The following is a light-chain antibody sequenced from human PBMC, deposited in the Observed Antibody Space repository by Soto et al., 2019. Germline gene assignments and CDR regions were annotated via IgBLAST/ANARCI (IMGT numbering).Light chain of an antibody. Sequence: SYELTQPPSVSVSPGQTARITCSGDALPKQYAYWYQQKPVQAPVLVIYKDSERPSGIPERFSGSSSGTTVTLTISGVQAEYEADYYCQSADSSGTVVFGGGTKLNVL. J-gene: IGLJ2*01. CDR2: KDS. CDR3: QSADSSGTVV. CDR1: ALPKQY. V-gene: IGLV3-25*03.